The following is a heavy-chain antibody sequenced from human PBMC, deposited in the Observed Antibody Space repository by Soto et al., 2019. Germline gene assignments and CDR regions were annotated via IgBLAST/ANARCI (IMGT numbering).Heavy chain of an antibody. V-gene: IGHV3-23*01. Sequence: GGSMGLSCAASGFTFNTYVMSWARQAPGKGLEWVSGISGSGGSTYYVDSVKGRFTISRDNSKSTLYLQMNSLRAEDTAVYYCAKGQTSSGYYLLLDYWGQGTLVTVSS. CDR2: ISGSGGST. CDR3: AKGQTSSGYYLLLDY. D-gene: IGHD3-22*01. CDR1: GFTFNTYV. J-gene: IGHJ4*02.